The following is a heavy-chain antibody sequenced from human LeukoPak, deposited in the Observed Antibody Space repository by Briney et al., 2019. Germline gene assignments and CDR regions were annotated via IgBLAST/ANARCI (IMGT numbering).Heavy chain of an antibody. V-gene: IGHV3-7*01. D-gene: IGHD6-13*01. J-gene: IGHJ6*03. CDR1: GFTFSRPW. CDR2: IKPEGSDK. CDR3: ARDRKQQLVLYYYYYYYMDV. Sequence: GGSLRLSCAASGFTFSRPWMNWVRQAPGKGLEGVANIKPEGSDKYYLDSVRGRFTISRDNSKNTLYLQMNSLRAEDTAVYYCARDRKQQLVLYYYYYYYMDVWGKGTTVTVSS.